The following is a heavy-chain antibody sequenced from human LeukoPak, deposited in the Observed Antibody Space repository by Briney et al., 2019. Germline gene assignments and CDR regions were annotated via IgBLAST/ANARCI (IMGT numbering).Heavy chain of an antibody. D-gene: IGHD2-2*02. Sequence: SETLSLTCTVSGGSISSGDYYWSWIRQPPGKGLEWIGYIYYSGSTYCNPSLKSRVTISVDTPKNQFSLKLSSVTAADTAVYYCASSIVVVPAAIRRWGQGTLVTVSS. V-gene: IGHV4-30-4*08. CDR3: ASSIVVVPAAIRR. CDR2: IYYSGST. J-gene: IGHJ4*02. CDR1: GGSISSGDYY.